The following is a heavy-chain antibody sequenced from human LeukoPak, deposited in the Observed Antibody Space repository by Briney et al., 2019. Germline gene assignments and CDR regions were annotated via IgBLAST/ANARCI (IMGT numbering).Heavy chain of an antibody. CDR1: GGTFSSYA. Sequence: SVKVSCKASGGTFSSYAISWVRQAPGQGLEWMGGIIPIFGTANYAQKFQGRDTITADESTSTAYMELSSLRSEGTAVYYCARSFWSGYYIIQNWFDPWGQGTLVTVSS. D-gene: IGHD3-3*01. CDR2: IIPIFGTA. V-gene: IGHV1-69*13. CDR3: ARSFWSGYYIIQNWFDP. J-gene: IGHJ5*02.